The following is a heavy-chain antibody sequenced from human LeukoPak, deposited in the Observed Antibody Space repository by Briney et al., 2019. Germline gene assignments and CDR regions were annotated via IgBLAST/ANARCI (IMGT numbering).Heavy chain of an antibody. CDR1: GGSISSSSYY. Sequence: SQTLSLACTVSGGSISSSSYYWGWIRHPPGKWLEWIGTIYVSGTTYYSPPRKDRVSISVDTSKNPFSLKLTSVTAADTAVYYCVRHRYFDRLSPFDYWGQGTLVTASS. CDR3: VRHRYFDRLSPFDY. CDR2: IYVSGTT. J-gene: IGHJ4*02. D-gene: IGHD3-9*01. V-gene: IGHV4-39*01.